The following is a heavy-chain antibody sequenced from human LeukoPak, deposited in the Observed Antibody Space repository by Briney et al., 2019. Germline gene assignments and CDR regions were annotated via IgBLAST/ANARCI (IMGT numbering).Heavy chain of an antibody. CDR3: AKDQKEAARPGYYFDY. CDR2: IWYDGSNK. V-gene: IGHV3-33*06. D-gene: IGHD6-6*01. CDR1: GFTFSSYG. J-gene: IGHJ4*02. Sequence: GRSLRLSCAASGFTFSSYGMHWVRQAPGKGLEWVAVIWYDGSNKYYADSVKGRFTISRDNSKNTLYLQMNSLRAEDTAVYYCAKDQKEAARPGYYFDYWGQGTLVTVSS.